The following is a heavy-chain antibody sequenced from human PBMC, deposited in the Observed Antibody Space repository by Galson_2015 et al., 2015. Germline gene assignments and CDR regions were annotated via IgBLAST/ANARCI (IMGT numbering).Heavy chain of an antibody. J-gene: IGHJ6*02. V-gene: IGHV1-69*02. CDR1: GGTFSSYT. Sequence: SVKVSCKASGGTFSSYTISWVRQAPGQGLEWMGRIIPILGIANFAQKFQGRVTITADKSTVTAYMELSSLRSEDTAVYYCGRAGRQVHDWGQGTTVAVAS. CDR3: GRAGRQVHD. CDR2: IIPILGIA. D-gene: IGHD4/OR15-4a*01.